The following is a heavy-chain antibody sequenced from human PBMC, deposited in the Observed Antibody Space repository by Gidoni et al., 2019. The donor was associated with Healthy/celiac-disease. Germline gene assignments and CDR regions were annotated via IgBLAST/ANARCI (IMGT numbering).Heavy chain of an antibody. CDR1: GYTFTSYG. J-gene: IGHJ4*02. Sequence: QVQLVQSGAEVKKPGASVKVSCKASGYTFTSYGISWVRQAPGQGLEWMGWISAYNGNTNYAQKLQGRVTMTTDTSTSTAYMELRSLRSDDTAVYYCARDRRYCTNGVCDTPFDYWGQGTLVTVSS. CDR3: ARDRRYCTNGVCDTPFDY. V-gene: IGHV1-18*01. D-gene: IGHD2-8*01. CDR2: ISAYNGNT.